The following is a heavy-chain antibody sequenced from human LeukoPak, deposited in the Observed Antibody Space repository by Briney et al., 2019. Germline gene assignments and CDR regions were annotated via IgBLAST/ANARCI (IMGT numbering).Heavy chain of an antibody. D-gene: IGHD3-22*01. V-gene: IGHV3-23*01. CDR2: ISGSGGST. CDR3: AKDPAYYDSSGYYPDY. Sequence: GGSLRLSCAASGFTFSSYAMSWVRQAPGKGLEWVSAISGSGGSTYYADSAKGRFTISRDNSKNTLYLQMNSLRAEDTAVYYCAKDPAYYDSSGYYPDYWGQGTLVTVSS. CDR1: GFTFSSYA. J-gene: IGHJ4*02.